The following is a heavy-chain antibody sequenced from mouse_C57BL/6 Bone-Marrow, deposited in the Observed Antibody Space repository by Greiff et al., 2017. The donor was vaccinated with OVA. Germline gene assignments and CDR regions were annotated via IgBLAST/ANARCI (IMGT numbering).Heavy chain of an antibody. CDR3: ARDGYAMDY. J-gene: IGHJ4*01. CDR2: ISDGGSYT. CDR1: GFTFSSYA. V-gene: IGHV5-4*01. Sequence: EVKVEESGGGLVKPGGSLKLSCAASGFTFSSYAMSWVRQTPEKRLEWVATISDGGSYTYYPDNVKGRFTISRDNAKNNLYLQMSHLKSEDTAMYYCARDGYAMDYWGQGTSVTVSS.